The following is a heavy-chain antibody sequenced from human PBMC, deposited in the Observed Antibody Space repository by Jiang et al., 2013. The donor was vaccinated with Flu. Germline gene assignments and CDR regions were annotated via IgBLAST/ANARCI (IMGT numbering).Heavy chain of an antibody. CDR1: GGSISSYY. D-gene: IGHD3-16*01. CDR3: ARRTGGYVWGSDDY. V-gene: IGHV4-39*07. J-gene: IGHJ4*02. Sequence: PGLVKPSETLSLTCTVSGGSISSYYWSWIRQSPGKGLEWIGSIFYSGTTYYNPSLKSRVTISLVTSKNQFSLKLTSVTAADTAVYFCARRTGGYVWGSDDYWGQGTLVTV. CDR2: IFYSGTT.